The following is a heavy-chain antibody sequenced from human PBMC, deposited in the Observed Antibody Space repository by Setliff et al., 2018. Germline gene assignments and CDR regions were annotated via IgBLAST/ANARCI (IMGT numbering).Heavy chain of an antibody. CDR1: GGSISSNY. J-gene: IGHJ3*02. D-gene: IGHD2-15*01. V-gene: IGHV4-59*01. Sequence: SETLSLTCTVSGGSISSNYWSWMRQPPGKGLEWIGHIYYSGSTNYNPSLKSRVTISVDTSRNQFSLNLSSVTAADTAVYYCARFPLLHKNAFDIWGQGTMVTVSS. CDR2: IYYSGST. CDR3: ARFPLLHKNAFDI.